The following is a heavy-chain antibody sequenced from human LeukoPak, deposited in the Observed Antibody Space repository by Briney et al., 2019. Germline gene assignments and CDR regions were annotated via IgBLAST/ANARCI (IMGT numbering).Heavy chain of an antibody. CDR2: ISSSSSYI. Sequence: KPGGSLRLSCAGSGFTFSNHAMSWVRQAPGKGLEWVSSISSSSSYIYYADSVKGRFTISRDNAKNSLYLQMNSLRAEDTAVYYCARDLGTWVVPSQSRDWYFDLWGRGTLVTVSS. J-gene: IGHJ2*01. D-gene: IGHD2-15*01. CDR3: ARDLGTWVVPSQSRDWYFDL. CDR1: GFTFSNHA. V-gene: IGHV3-21*01.